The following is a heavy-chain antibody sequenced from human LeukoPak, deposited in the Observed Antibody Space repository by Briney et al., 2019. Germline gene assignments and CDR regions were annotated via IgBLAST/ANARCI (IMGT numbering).Heavy chain of an antibody. D-gene: IGHD6-19*01. Sequence: PSETLSLTCTVSGGAISGYYWSWIRQPPGKGLEWIGYIFYSGTTNYNPSLKSRVTISVDTSKKRFSLKLSSVTAADTAVYYCARGRDSGWYGEFGYWGLGTLVTVSA. V-gene: IGHV4-59*01. J-gene: IGHJ4*02. CDR2: IFYSGTT. CDR1: GGAISGYY. CDR3: ARGRDSGWYGEFGY.